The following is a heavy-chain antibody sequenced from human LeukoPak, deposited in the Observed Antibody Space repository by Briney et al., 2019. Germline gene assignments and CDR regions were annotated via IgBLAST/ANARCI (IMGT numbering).Heavy chain of an antibody. CDR2: INPSGGST. Sequence: ASVKVSCKASGYTFTSYYMRRVRQAPGQGLEWMGIINPSGGSTSYAQKFQGRVTMTRDTSTSTVYMELSSLRSEDTAVYYCAREDIGGPDYYDMDAWGKGTTVTVSS. CDR1: GYTFTSYY. D-gene: IGHD5-12*01. V-gene: IGHV1-46*01. J-gene: IGHJ6*03. CDR3: AREDIGGPDYYDMDA.